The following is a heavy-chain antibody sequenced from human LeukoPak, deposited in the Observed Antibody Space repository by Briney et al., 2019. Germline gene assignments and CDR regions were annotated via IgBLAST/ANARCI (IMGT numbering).Heavy chain of an antibody. CDR3: AKDSNRYVD. D-gene: IGHD1-14*01. J-gene: IGHJ4*02. Sequence: GRSQRLSCAASGFTFSSYGMHWVRNAPGKGLEWLAVISYHGRHKYYAESVKGRFTISRDNSKNTLYLQMTSLRAEATAVYYCAKDSNRYVDWGLGTPVTVSS. CDR2: ISYHGRHK. V-gene: IGHV3-30*18. CDR1: GFTFSSYG.